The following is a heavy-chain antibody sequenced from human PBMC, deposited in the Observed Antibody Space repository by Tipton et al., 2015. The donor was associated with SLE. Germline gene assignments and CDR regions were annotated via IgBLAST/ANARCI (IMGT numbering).Heavy chain of an antibody. D-gene: IGHD5-12*01. Sequence: SLRLSCAASGFTFENYALAWVRQVPGKGLEWVAGINWNGYSTGYPDSVQGRFRISRDNAENSLLLQMKNLRAEDTAFYYCARSGSRWSTQSSEFDSWGRGTLVTVSS. CDR3: ARSGSRWSTQSSEFDS. CDR1: GFTFENYA. V-gene: IGHV3-20*04. CDR2: INWNGYST. J-gene: IGHJ4*02.